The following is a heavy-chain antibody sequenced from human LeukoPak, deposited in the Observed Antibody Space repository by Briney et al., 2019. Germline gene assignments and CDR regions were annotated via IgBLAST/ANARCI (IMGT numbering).Heavy chain of an antibody. Sequence: EASVKVSCKASGYTFTGYYMNWVRQAPGQGLEWMGWINPNSGDTNSAQKFQGRVTMTRDTSISTAYMELSRLTSDDTAVYYCARAGPFYSGNYLGFWGQGTLVTVSS. CDR1: GYTFTGYY. CDR2: INPNSGDT. D-gene: IGHD1-26*01. V-gene: IGHV1-2*02. J-gene: IGHJ4*02. CDR3: ARAGPFYSGNYLGF.